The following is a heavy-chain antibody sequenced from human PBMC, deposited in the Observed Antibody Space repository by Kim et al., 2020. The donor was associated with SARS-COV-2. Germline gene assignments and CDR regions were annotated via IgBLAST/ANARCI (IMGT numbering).Heavy chain of an antibody. D-gene: IGHD6-19*01. J-gene: IGHJ4*01. V-gene: IGHV4-59*01. CDR1: GGSFVGSY. CDR2: VYYNGNS. Sequence: SETLSLTCSFSGGSFVGSYWTWIRQSPGKGLEWIGYVYYNGNSKYNPSLKSRVSISLDTAQNQFSLRVTSVTAADTAVYFCARGAVDAPVRFDYWGHGAL. CDR3: ARGAVDAPVRFDY.